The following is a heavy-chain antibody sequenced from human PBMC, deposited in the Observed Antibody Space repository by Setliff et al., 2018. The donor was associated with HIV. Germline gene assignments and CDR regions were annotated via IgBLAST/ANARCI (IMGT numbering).Heavy chain of an antibody. V-gene: IGHV1-18*01. D-gene: IGHD3-22*01. CDR1: GYTFDDYC. Sequence: ASVKVSCKASGYTFDDYCITWLRQAPGQGLEWVGWINPYNANANNAQKVQGRITMTTDSFTNTAYMELRSLRSDDTAVYYCARSPDTSGYYRFDSFDMWGQGTMVTVSS. CDR3: ARSPDTSGYYRFDSFDM. CDR2: INPYNANA. J-gene: IGHJ3*02.